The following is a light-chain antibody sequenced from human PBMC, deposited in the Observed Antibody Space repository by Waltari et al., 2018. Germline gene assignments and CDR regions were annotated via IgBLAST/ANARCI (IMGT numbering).Light chain of an antibody. CDR1: QSVLYSSNNKNY. Sequence: DIVMTQSPDSLAVSLGERATINCKSSQSVLYSSNNKNYLAWYQQKPGHPPKLLIYWASTRASGVPDRFSGSGSGTDFTLTISSLQAEDVAVYYCQQYYSTPHTFGQGTKLEIK. V-gene: IGKV4-1*01. CDR2: WAS. J-gene: IGKJ2*01. CDR3: QQYYSTPHT.